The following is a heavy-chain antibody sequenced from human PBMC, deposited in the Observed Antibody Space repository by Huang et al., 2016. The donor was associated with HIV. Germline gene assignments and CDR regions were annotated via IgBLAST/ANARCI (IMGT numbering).Heavy chain of an antibody. J-gene: IGHJ4*02. CDR1: GGSIKSRNYY. CDR3: ARRQGSGYYFYFDY. CDR2: IYCRGCP. V-gene: IGHV4-39*01. D-gene: IGHD3-22*01. Sequence: QLQLQESGPGLVKPSDTLSLNCTISGGSIKSRNYYWGWVRQAPGKGLEWVGDIYCRGCPYYKPCLRKRVSVSVDTSKNQVTLKVNAVIAADTAVYYCARRQGSGYYFYFDYWGRGIPVTVSA.